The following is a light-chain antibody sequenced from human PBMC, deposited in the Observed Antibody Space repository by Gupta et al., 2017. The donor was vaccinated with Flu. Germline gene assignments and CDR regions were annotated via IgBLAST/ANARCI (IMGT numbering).Light chain of an antibody. Sequence: QSALTQPASVSGSPGQSITISCTGTSSDIGAYNYVSWSQQYPGKVPKLLIYEVSYRPSGISDRFSGSKSGNTASLTISGLQADDEADYFCSSYTGSVTVFGGGTKLTVL. J-gene: IGLJ2*01. CDR3: SSYTGSVTV. CDR2: EVS. V-gene: IGLV2-14*01. CDR1: SSDIGAYNY.